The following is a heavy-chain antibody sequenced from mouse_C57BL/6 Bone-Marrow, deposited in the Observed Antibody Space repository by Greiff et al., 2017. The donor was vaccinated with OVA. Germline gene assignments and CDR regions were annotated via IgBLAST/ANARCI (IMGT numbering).Heavy chain of an antibody. J-gene: IGHJ2*01. CDR3: ARSGKILRGFDY. D-gene: IGHD1-1*01. Sequence: EVQLQQSGPELVKPGASVKLSCKASGYTFTDYYMNWVKQSHGKSLEWIGDINPNNGGTSYNQKFKGKATLTVDKSSSTAYMELRSLTSEDSAVYDCARSGKILRGFDYWGQGTTLTVSS. V-gene: IGHV1-26*01. CDR1: GYTFTDYY. CDR2: INPNNGGT.